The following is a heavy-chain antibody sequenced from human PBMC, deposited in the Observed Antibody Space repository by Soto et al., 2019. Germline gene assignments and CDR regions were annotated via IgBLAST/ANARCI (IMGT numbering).Heavy chain of an antibody. CDR1: GGSISSYY. CDR3: ARHSSGYYNRHFDY. D-gene: IGHD3-22*01. CDR2: IYYIGST. J-gene: IGHJ4*02. Sequence: PSETLSLTCTVSGGSISSYYWSWIRQPPGKGLEWIGYIYYIGSTNYNPSLKSRATISVDTSKNQFSLKLSSVTAADTAVYHCARHSSGYYNRHFDYWGQGTLVTVSS. V-gene: IGHV4-59*08.